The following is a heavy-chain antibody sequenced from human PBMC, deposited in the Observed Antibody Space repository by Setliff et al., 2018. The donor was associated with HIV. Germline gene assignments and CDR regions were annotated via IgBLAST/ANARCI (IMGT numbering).Heavy chain of an antibody. CDR1: GGSISSSSYY. J-gene: IGHJ4*02. CDR3: AREESTEDYGSGSYGPTFPPPLIY. D-gene: IGHD3-10*01. V-gene: IGHV4-61*02. Sequence: SETLSLTCTVSGGSISSSSYYWGWIRQSAGRGLEWIGRIDSSGTTDYKPSLKGRVAISVDTSRNQFSLRVTSVTAADTAVYYCAREESTEDYGSGSYGPTFPPPLIYWGQGTLVTVSS. CDR2: IDSSGTT.